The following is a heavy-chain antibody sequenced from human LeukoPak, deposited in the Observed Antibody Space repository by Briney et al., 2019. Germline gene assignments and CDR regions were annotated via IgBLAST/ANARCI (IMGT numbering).Heavy chain of an antibody. V-gene: IGHV4-39*01. D-gene: IGHD6-19*01. CDR2: IYYSGST. CDR1: GGSISSSSYY. CDR3: ARRMSSGWYDSEYYFDY. Sequence: SETLSLTCTVSGGSISSSSYYWGWIRQPPGKGLEWIGSIYYSGSTYYNPSLKSRVTISVDTSKNQFSLKLSSVTAADTAVYYCARRMSSGWYDSEYYFDYWGQGTLVTVSS. J-gene: IGHJ4*02.